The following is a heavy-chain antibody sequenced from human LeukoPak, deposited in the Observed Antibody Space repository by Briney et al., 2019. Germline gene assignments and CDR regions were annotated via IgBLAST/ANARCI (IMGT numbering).Heavy chain of an antibody. CDR3: AREAYCDGSGCYNWFDP. D-gene: IGHD2-21*01. V-gene: IGHV4-38-2*02. J-gene: IGHJ5*02. Sequence: SETLSLTCAVSGYPINRGYFWGWIRQPPGKGLEWIVSTYQSSTTRYNPSLESRVSISVDTSKNEFSLELRSVTAADTAVYYCAREAYCDGSGCYNWFDPWGQGTLVTISS. CDR1: GYPINRGYF. CDR2: TYQSSTT.